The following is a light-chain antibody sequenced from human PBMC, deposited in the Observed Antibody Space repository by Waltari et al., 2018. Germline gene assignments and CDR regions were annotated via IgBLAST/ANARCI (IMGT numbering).Light chain of an antibody. V-gene: IGKV3-15*01. J-gene: IGKJ1*01. CDR2: GAS. CDR3: QQYNNWPQT. Sequence: VMTQSPATLSVSPGERATLSCTASQSGGSHLAWYQQKLGPAPRLLIYGASTRATGIPVRFSGSGSGTEFTLTISSLQSEDFAVYYCQQYNNWPQTFGQGTKVEIK. CDR1: QSGGSH.